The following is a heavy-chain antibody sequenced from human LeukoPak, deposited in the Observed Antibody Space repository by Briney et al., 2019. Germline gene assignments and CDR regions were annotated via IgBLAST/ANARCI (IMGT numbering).Heavy chain of an antibody. J-gene: IGHJ4*02. CDR2: IYYSGST. D-gene: IGHD6-6*01. CDR1: GGSISSYY. CDR3: ARDRQLGLDY. Sequence: SETLSLTCTVSGGSISSYYWSWIRQPPGKGLEWIGYIYYSGSTNYNPSLKSRVTIPVDTSKNQFSLKLSSVTAADTAVYYCARDRQLGLDYWGQGTLVTVSS. V-gene: IGHV4-59*01.